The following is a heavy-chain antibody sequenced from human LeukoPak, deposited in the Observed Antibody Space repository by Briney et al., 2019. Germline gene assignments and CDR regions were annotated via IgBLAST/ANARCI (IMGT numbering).Heavy chain of an antibody. Sequence: GGSLRLSCAASGFTFSSYWMSWVRQAPGKGLEWVGRIKSKTDGGTTDYAAPVKGRFTISRDDSKNTLYLQMNSLKTEDTAVYYCTTPSYSSSWFLDYWGQGTLVTVSS. CDR3: TTPSYSSSWFLDY. CDR1: GFTFSSYW. V-gene: IGHV3-15*01. CDR2: IKSKTDGGTT. J-gene: IGHJ4*02. D-gene: IGHD6-13*01.